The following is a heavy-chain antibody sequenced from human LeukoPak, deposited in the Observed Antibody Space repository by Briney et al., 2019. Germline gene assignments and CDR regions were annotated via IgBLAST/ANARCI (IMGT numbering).Heavy chain of an antibody. J-gene: IGHJ3*02. CDR2: IDYSGNT. CDR1: GDASSRSRYY. Sequence: SETLSLTCTVSGDASSRSRYYWGWIRQSPGKGLEWIGSIDYSGNTDYNPSLKSRVTISVDTSKNQFSLKLSSVTAADTAVYYCARDSPYLWFGEGIAFDIWGQGTMVTVSS. V-gene: IGHV4-39*07. D-gene: IGHD3-10*01. CDR3: ARDSPYLWFGEGIAFDI.